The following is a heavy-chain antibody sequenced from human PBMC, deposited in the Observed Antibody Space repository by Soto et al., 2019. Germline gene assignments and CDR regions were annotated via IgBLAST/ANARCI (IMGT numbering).Heavy chain of an antibody. D-gene: IGHD6-6*01. CDR2: ISADGNDK. CDR1: GFPFRNYG. CDR3: ANASWSAHQGLDH. J-gene: IGHJ4*02. Sequence: QVQLVESGGGVVQPGGSLRLSCAASGFPFRNYGMHWVRQAPGKGLEWVTTISADGNDKYYADSVKGRFTISRDNSKNTLDLKMNGLRAEDTAVYYCANASWSAHQGLDHWGQGTLVTVSS. V-gene: IGHV3-30*18.